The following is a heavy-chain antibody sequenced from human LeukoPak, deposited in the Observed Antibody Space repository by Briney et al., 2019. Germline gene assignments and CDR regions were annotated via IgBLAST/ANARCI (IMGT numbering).Heavy chain of an antibody. CDR2: IYPGDSDT. Sequence: GESLKISCKASGYSFTTYWIAWVRQMPGKGLEWMGIIYPGDSDTRYSPSFQGQVTISADKSISTAYLQWSSLKASDTAMYYCARSADYYDSSGFDYWGQGTLVTVSS. D-gene: IGHD3-22*01. CDR3: ARSADYYDSSGFDY. J-gene: IGHJ4*02. CDR1: GYSFTTYW. V-gene: IGHV5-51*01.